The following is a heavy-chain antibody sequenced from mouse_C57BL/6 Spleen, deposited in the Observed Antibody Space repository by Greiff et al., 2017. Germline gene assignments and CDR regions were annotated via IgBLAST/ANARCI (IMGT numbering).Heavy chain of an antibody. V-gene: IGHV10-1*01. D-gene: IGHD1-1*01. CDR1: GFSFNTYA. CDR2: IRSKSNNYAT. J-gene: IGHJ2*01. CDR3: VRAGSSPYYFDY. Sequence: EVQVVESGGGLVQPKGSLKLSCAASGFSFNTYAMNWVRQAPGKGLEWVARIRSKSNNYATYYADSVKDRFTISRDDSESMLYLQMNNLKTEDTAMYYCVRAGSSPYYFDYWGQGTTLTVSS.